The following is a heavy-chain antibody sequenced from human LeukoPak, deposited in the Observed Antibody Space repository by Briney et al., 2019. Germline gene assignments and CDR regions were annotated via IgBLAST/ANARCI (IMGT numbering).Heavy chain of an antibody. V-gene: IGHV3-23*01. Sequence: GGSLRLSCAASGFTFSSYAMSWVRQAPGKGLEWVSAISGSGGSTYYADSVKGRFTISRDNSKNTLYLQMNSLRAEDTAVYYCANLIAAAGFKIYYFDYWGQGTLVTVSS. CDR1: GFTFSSYA. CDR3: ANLIAAAGFKIYYFDY. J-gene: IGHJ4*02. D-gene: IGHD6-13*01. CDR2: ISGSGGST.